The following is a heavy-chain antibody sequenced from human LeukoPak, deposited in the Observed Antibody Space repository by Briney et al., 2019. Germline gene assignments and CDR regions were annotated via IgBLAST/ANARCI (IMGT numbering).Heavy chain of an antibody. CDR2: ISYGGRNK. CDR3: AKGPLRGTAAAIDY. J-gene: IGHJ4*02. D-gene: IGHD2-2*01. CDR1: GFTFNNYG. V-gene: IGHV3-30*18. Sequence: GKSLRLSCAASGFTFNNYGMHWVRQAPGKGLEWVAVISYGGRNKHYPDSVKGRFTISRDISTDTLWLQMDSLRTEDTAVYYCAKGPLRGTAAAIDYWGQGTLVTVSS.